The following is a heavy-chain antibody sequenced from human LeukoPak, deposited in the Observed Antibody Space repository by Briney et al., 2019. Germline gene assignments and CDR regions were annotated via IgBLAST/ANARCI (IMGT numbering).Heavy chain of an antibody. V-gene: IGHV3-30*02. Sequence: GGSLRLSCVVSGFIISSYGMHWVRQAPREGLEWVAFIRYDGSYKKYADSVKGRFTISRDNSKNTLYLQMNSLRVEDTALYYCARDGGWYKRGLDHYYYYMDVWGKGTTVIVSS. J-gene: IGHJ6*03. CDR1: GFIISSYG. CDR2: IRYDGSYK. CDR3: ARDGGWYKRGLDHYYYYMDV. D-gene: IGHD6-19*01.